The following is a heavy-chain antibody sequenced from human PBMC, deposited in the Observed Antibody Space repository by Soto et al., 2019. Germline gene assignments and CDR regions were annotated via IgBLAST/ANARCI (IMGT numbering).Heavy chain of an antibody. CDR1: CGAFSSGSYY. Sequence: ETXSRTCTVGCGAFSSGSYYWGWIRQPPGKGLELIGYIYYIGSTNYNPSLKSRVTISVDTSKNQFSLKLSSVTAADTAVYYCARGRRFLEWLFMNWFDTWGQGTLVTVSS. CDR3: ARGRRFLEWLFMNWFDT. V-gene: IGHV4-61*01. CDR2: IYYIGST. J-gene: IGHJ5*02. D-gene: IGHD3-3*01.